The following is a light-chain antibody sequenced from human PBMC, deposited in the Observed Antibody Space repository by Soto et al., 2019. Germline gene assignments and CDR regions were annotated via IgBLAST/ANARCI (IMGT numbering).Light chain of an antibody. J-gene: IGKJ1*01. V-gene: IGKV3-15*01. Sequence: EIVMTQSPATLSVSPGESATLSCRASQSVSGTLAWYQQKPGQAPRLLIYGAFTRATGFPARFSGSGSGTDFTLTITSLQSEDFAVYYCQQYDNWPWTFGQGTKVDIK. CDR3: QQYDNWPWT. CDR1: QSVSGT. CDR2: GAF.